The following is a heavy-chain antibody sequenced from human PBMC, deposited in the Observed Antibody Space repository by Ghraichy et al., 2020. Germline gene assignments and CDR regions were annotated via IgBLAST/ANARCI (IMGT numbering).Heavy chain of an antibody. D-gene: IGHD3-9*01. Sequence: SETLSLTCTVSGGSISNYYWSWIRQPPGKGLVWIGYIYYSGSTNYNPSLKSRVAISVDTSKNQFSLKLSSVTAADTAVYYCASVNYDILTGYRDWYFDLWGRGTPVSVSS. J-gene: IGHJ2*01. CDR3: ASVNYDILTGYRDWYFDL. V-gene: IGHV4-59*01. CDR2: IYYSGST. CDR1: GGSISNYY.